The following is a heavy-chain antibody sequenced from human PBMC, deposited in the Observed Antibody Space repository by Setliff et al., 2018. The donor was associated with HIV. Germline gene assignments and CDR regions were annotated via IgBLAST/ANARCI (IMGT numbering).Heavy chain of an antibody. V-gene: IGHV4-61*08. Sequence: SETLSLTCTVSGGSLTHHDHYWSWIRQPSGKPLEWIASIYHSGTTNYNGSLRSRATISVDTSKNQFSLRLSSVTTADTAVYYCARRNDHYYEGNFDSWGQGRLVTVSS. CDR2: IYHSGTT. J-gene: IGHJ4*02. D-gene: IGHD3-3*01. CDR1: GGSLTHHDHY. CDR3: ARRNDHYYEGNFDS.